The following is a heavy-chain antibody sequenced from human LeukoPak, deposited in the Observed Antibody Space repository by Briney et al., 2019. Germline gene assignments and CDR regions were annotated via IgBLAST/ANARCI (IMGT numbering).Heavy chain of an antibody. V-gene: IGHV4-59*08. CDR3: ARWDYDILPGFPVAFDI. J-gene: IGHJ3*02. D-gene: IGHD3-9*01. Sequence: PSETLSLTCTVSGGSISSYYWSWIRQPPGEGLEWIGYIYYSGSTNYNPSLKSRVTISVDTSKNQFSLKLSSVTAADTAVYYCARWDYDILPGFPVAFDIWGQGTMVTVSS. CDR1: GGSISSYY. CDR2: IYYSGST.